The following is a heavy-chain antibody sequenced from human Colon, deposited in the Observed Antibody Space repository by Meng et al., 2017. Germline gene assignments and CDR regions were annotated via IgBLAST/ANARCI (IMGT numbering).Heavy chain of an antibody. CDR1: GYNFKNYD. CDR2: ISPYNGNT. Sequence: VQLVTAGAGGKEPGPSLKVASKASGYNFKNYDSSWVRQAPGQGLEWMGRISPYNGNTEYAQNFQGRVTMTTDTSTNTAYMEVRSLRSDDTAVYFCARDHLTYWLDPWGQGTLVTVSS. CDR3: ARDHLTYWLDP. V-gene: IGHV1-18*01. J-gene: IGHJ5*02.